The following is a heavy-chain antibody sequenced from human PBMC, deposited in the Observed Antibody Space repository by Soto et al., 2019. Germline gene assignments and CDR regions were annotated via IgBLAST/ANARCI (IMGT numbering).Heavy chain of an antibody. V-gene: IGHV1-69*13. Sequence: SVKVSCKASGGTFSSYAISWVRQAPGQGLEWMGGIIPIFGTANYAQKFQGRVTITADESTSTAYMELSSLRSEDTAVYYCARGEGXRVRGVIFHYYYYGMDVWGRGTTVTVSS. J-gene: IGHJ6*02. CDR3: ARGEGXRVRGVIFHYYYYGMDV. D-gene: IGHD3-10*01. CDR2: IIPIFGTA. CDR1: GGTFSSYA.